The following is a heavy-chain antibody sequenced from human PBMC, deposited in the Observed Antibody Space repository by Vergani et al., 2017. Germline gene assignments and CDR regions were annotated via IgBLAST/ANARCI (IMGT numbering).Heavy chain of an antibody. CDR1: GGSISSYY. Sequence: QVQLQESGPGLVKPSEPLSLTCTVSGGSISSYYWSWIRQPPGKGLEWIGYIYYSGSTNYNPSLKSRVTISVDTSKNQFSLKLSSVTAADTAVYYCARGIPGDAAAAGTLGNWFDPWGQGTLVTVSS. V-gene: IGHV4-59*12. D-gene: IGHD6-13*01. CDR2: IYYSGST. CDR3: ARGIPGDAAAAGTLGNWFDP. J-gene: IGHJ5*02.